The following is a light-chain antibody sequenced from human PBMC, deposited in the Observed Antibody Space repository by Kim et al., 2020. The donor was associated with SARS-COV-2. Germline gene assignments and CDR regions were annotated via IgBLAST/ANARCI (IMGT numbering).Light chain of an antibody. CDR2: QDS. CDR3: QAWDSSTAV. Sequence: SAEQQARFTRSGDELGDKFPCWYQQKPGQSPVLVIYQDSKRPSGIPGRFSGSNSGNTATLTISGTQAMDEADYYCQAWDSSTAVFGGGTQLTVL. J-gene: IGLJ3*02. CDR1: ELGDKF. V-gene: IGLV3-1*01.